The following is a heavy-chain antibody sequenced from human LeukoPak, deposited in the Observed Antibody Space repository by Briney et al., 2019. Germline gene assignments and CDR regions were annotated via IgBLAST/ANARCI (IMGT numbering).Heavy chain of an antibody. Sequence: SETLSLTCTVSGGSISSYYWSWIRQPPGKGLDCLGYIYYSGSTNYNPSLKSRVTISVDTSKNQFSLKLSSVTAADPAVYYCARATYYYDSSGYYSRGFLAFDIWGQGTMVTVSS. D-gene: IGHD3-22*01. V-gene: IGHV4-59*01. CDR1: GGSISSYY. J-gene: IGHJ3*02. CDR2: IYYSGST. CDR3: ARATYYYDSSGYYSRGFLAFDI.